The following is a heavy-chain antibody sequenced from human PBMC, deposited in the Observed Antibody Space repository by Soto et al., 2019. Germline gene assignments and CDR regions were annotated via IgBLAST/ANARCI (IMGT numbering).Heavy chain of an antibody. D-gene: IGHD1-1*01. J-gene: IGHJ6*02. CDR2: IWYDGSNK. CDR1: GFTFSSYG. V-gene: IGHV3-33*01. Sequence: QVQLVESGGGVVQPGRSLRLSCAASGFTFSSYGMHWVRQAPGKGLEWVAVIWYDGSNKYYADAVKGRFTISRDNYKNTLHLQMNSLRAEDTAVYYCARDGTDWNEGGFSYYYGMDVWGQGTTVTVSS. CDR3: ARDGTDWNEGGFSYYYGMDV.